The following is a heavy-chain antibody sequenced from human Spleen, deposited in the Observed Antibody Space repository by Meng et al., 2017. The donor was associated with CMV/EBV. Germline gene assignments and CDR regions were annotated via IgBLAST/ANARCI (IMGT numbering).Heavy chain of an antibody. V-gene: IGHV1-2*06. CDR2: INPNNGDT. CDR3: ARTLANYYDSSGYSILYYFDY. Sequence: GYYIHWVRQAPGQGLEWMGRINPNNGDTDHAQKFLGRVTMTRDTSVRTAYMELSGLRSDDTAVYYCARTLANYYDSSGYSILYYFDYWGQGTLVTVSS. CDR1: GYY. D-gene: IGHD3-22*01. J-gene: IGHJ4*02.